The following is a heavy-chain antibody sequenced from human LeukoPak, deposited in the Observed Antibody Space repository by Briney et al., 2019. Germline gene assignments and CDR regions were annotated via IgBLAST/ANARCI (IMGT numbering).Heavy chain of an antibody. V-gene: IGHV3-74*01. J-gene: IGHJ4*02. CDR2: INSDGSRT. Sequence: GGSLRLSCAASGFPLSNYWMHWVRQVPGRGLVWVVRINSDGSRTSYADSVKSRVTISRDNAKNTLYLQMNSLRAEDTAIYYCVRGYYDSSGYYGPYFDYWGQGTLVTVSS. D-gene: IGHD3-22*01. CDR1: GFPLSNYW. CDR3: VRGYYDSSGYYGPYFDY.